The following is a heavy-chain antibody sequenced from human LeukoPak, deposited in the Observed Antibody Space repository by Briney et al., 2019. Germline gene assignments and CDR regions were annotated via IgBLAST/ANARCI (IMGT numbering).Heavy chain of an antibody. CDR2: ICGSGGST. CDR3: AKEALRYFDWLNYMDV. D-gene: IGHD3-9*01. Sequence: PGGSLRLSCAASGFTFSSYAMSSVRQAPGKGLEWVSAICGSGGSTYYADSVKGRFTISRDNSKNTLYLQMNSLRAEDTAVYYCAKEALRYFDWLNYMDVWGKGTTVTVSS. V-gene: IGHV3-23*01. CDR1: GFTFSSYA. J-gene: IGHJ6*03.